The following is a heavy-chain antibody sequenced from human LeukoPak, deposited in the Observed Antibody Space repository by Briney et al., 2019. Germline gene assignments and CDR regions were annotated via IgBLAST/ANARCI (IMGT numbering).Heavy chain of an antibody. D-gene: IGHD4-17*01. CDR3: ARDLVTVTKGFDI. CDR2: ISYIGRT. J-gene: IGHJ3*02. Sequence: PSETLSLTCAVSDDSFSSHYWTWIWQPPGKGLEWIGYISYIGRTNYNPSLKSRVTISIDTSKNQFSLKLTSVTAADTAVYYCARDLVTVTKGFDIWGQGTMVSVSS. CDR1: DDSFSSHY. V-gene: IGHV4-59*11.